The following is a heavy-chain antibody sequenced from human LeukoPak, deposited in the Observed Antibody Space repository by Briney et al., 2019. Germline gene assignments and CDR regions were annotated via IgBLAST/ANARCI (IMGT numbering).Heavy chain of an antibody. V-gene: IGHV3-30-3*01. D-gene: IGHD3-3*01. CDR1: GFTFSSYA. CDR2: ISYDGSNK. J-gene: IGHJ4*02. Sequence: GRSLRLSCAASGFTFSSYAMHWVRQAPGKGLEWVAVISYDGSNKYYADSVKGRFTISRDNSKNTLYLQMNSLRAEDTAVYYCAREWSGYYVAYYFDYWGQGTLVTVSS. CDR3: AREWSGYYVAYYFDY.